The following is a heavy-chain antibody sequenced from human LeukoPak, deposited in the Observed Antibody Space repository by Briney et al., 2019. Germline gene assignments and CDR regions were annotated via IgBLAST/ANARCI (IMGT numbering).Heavy chain of an antibody. CDR2: IYTSGST. D-gene: IGHD3-10*01. CDR1: GGSISSGSYY. J-gene: IGHJ6*03. CDR3: ARDLATGFGELPLYMDV. V-gene: IGHV4-61*02. Sequence: SQTLSLTCTVSGGSISSGSYYWSWLRQPAGKGLEWIGRIYTSGSTNYNPSLKSRVTLSVDTSKNHFTLKSRSVAAAHRAVFYCARDLATGFGELPLYMDVWGKGTTVTISS.